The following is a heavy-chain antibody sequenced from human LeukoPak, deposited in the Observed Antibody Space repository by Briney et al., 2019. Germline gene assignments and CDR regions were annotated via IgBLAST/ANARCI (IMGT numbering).Heavy chain of an antibody. CDR2: ISGSADNT. CDR3: ATSPTFDP. V-gene: IGHV3-23*01. J-gene: IGHJ5*02. CDR1: GFTFSSYA. Sequence: GGSLRLSCAASGFTFSSYAMSWVRQAPGKGLEWVSAISGSADNTYYADSVKGRFTISRDNSKNALYLQMNNLRAEDTAVYYCATSPTFDPWGQGTLVTVSS.